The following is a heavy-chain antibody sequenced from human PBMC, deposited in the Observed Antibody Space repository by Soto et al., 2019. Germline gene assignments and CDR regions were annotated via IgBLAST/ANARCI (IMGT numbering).Heavy chain of an antibody. J-gene: IGHJ4*02. CDR3: ARDIDG. D-gene: IGHD2-15*01. V-gene: IGHV3-48*01. CDR2: ISSSSSTK. Sequence: EVQVVESGGGLVQPGGSLRLSCAASGFTFSSYSMNWVRQAPGKGLEWVSYISSSSSTKFYAASVKGRFTISRDNARNSLYLQMNSLRAEDTAVYYCARDIDGGGQGTLVTVSS. CDR1: GFTFSSYS.